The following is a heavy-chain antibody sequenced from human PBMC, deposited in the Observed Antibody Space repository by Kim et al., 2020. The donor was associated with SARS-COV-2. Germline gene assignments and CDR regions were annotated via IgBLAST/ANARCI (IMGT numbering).Heavy chain of an antibody. Sequence: SETLSLTCTVSGGSISSSSYYWGWIRQPPGKGLEWIGSIYYSGSTYYNPSLKSRVTISVDTSKNQFSLKLSSVTAADTAVYYCAREVVAGGYFDYWGQGT. CDR2: IYYSGST. J-gene: IGHJ4*02. CDR1: GGSISSSSYY. D-gene: IGHD2-2*01. V-gene: IGHV4-39*07. CDR3: AREVVAGGYFDY.